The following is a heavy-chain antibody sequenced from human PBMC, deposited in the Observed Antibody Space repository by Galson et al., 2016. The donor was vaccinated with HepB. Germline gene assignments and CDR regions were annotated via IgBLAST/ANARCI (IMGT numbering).Heavy chain of an antibody. Sequence: SVKVSCKASGYTFSNYGITWVRQAPGQGHEWMGWISGNGDTMSPQKFQGRVSLTTDTSTSTAYMELRSLRFDDTAVYYCARVRTGMIQGVNGDYWGQGTLVTVSS. J-gene: IGHJ4*02. D-gene: IGHD3-10*01. CDR2: ISGNGDT. CDR3: ARVRTGMIQGVNGDY. V-gene: IGHV1-18*01. CDR1: GYTFSNYG.